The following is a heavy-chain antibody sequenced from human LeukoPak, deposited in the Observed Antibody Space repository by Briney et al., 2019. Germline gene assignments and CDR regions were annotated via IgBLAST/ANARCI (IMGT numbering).Heavy chain of an antibody. V-gene: IGHV4-59*08. Sequence: RPSETLSLTCTISGGSISRYFWTWIRQPPGKGLEWIGYIYYSGSSNYNPSLKSRVTISLDTSKNQFSLKLSSVTAADTAGYYCARRDAVTKRYYFDYWGQGTLVTVS. CDR1: GGSISRYF. CDR2: IYYSGSS. D-gene: IGHD2-8*01. J-gene: IGHJ4*02. CDR3: ARRDAVTKRYYFDY.